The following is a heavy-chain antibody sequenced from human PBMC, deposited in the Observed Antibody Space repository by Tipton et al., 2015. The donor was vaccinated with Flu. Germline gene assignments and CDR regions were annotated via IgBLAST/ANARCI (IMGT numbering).Heavy chain of an antibody. D-gene: IGHD2-2*01. CDR1: GFTFGDHI. V-gene: IGHV3-49*04. CDR3: TILIGHCWSSSCPQSWFAP. Sequence: SLRLSCTASGFTFGDHIMSWVRQAPGKGLEWVGFIRSKRYGGTTEYAASVKGRFTISRDDSKSIAYLQMSSLKAEDTAVYLFTILIGHCWSSSCPQSWFAPWGQGTLVTVSS. CDR2: IRSKRYGGTT. J-gene: IGHJ5*02.